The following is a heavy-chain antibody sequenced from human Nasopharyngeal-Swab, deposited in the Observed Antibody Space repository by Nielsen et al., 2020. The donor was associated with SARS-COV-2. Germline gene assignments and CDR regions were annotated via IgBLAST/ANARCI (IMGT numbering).Heavy chain of an antibody. D-gene: IGHD6-19*01. V-gene: IGHV3-9*01. CDR3: AKIPVADDAFDI. CDR2: ISWNSGSI. CDR1: GSTFVDYA. J-gene: IGHJ3*02. Sequence: GGSLRLSCAASGSTFVDYAMHWVRQAPGKGLEWVSVISWNSGSIGCADSVKGRFTISRDNAKNSLYLQMNSLRAEDTALYYCAKIPVADDAFDIWGQGTMVTVSS.